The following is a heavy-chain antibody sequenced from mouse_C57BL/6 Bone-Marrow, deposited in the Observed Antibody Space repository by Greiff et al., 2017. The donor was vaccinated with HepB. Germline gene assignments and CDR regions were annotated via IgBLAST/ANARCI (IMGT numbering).Heavy chain of an antibody. D-gene: IGHD1-1*02. Sequence: QVQLQQPGAELVRPGSSVKLSCKASGYTFTSYWMDWVKQRPGQGLEWIGNIYPSDSETHYNQKFKDKGTLTVDKSSSTAYMQLSSLTSEDSAVYYCARSDYGPPYWYFDVWGTGTTVTVSS. J-gene: IGHJ1*03. CDR3: ARSDYGPPYWYFDV. V-gene: IGHV1-61*01. CDR2: IYPSDSET. CDR1: GYTFTSYW.